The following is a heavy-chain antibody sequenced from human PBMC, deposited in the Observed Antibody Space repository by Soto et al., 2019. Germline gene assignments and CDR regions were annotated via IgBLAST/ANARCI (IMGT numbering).Heavy chain of an antibody. CDR1: GYTFTNYG. V-gene: IGHV1-18*04. D-gene: IGHD6-19*01. Sequence: QVQLVQSGAEVKKPGASVRVSCKASGYTFTNYGISWVRQAPGQGLEWMGWVSGYNGNTNYAQKLRGRVTMTTDTSTTTAYMELRTLRSDDTAVYYCARDEGSHGFDSWGQGSLVTVSS. CDR2: VSGYNGNT. CDR3: ARDEGSHGFDS. J-gene: IGHJ4*02.